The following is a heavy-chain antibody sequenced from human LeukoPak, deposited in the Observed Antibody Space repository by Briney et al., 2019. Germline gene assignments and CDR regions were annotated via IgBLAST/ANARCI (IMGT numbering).Heavy chain of an antibody. D-gene: IGHD4-17*01. CDR2: IIPIFGTA. V-gene: IGHV1-69*13. CDR3: AREQDYGDHRDAFDI. CDR1: GGTFSSYA. J-gene: IGHJ3*02. Sequence: SVKVSCKASGGTFSSYAISWVRQAPGQGLEWMGGIIPIFGTANYAQKFQGRVTITADESTSTAYMELSSLRSENTAVYYCAREQDYGDHRDAFDIWGQGTMVTVSS.